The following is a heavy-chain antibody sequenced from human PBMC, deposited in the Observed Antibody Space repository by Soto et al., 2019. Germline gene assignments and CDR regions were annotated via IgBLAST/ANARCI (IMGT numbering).Heavy chain of an antibody. Sequence: QVQVVESGGGVVQPGRSLRLSCAASGFTFSSFGMHWVRQAPGKGLEWVSLIWYDGSKKSYGDSIKGRFTISRDNSRNTVYLQMKSLRPDDTAVYYCARDASYYSLWSGYYPSRNGMDVWGQGTMVTVSS. D-gene: IGHD3-3*01. J-gene: IGHJ6*02. CDR2: IWYDGSKK. CDR1: GFTFSSFG. CDR3: ARDASYYSLWSGYYPSRNGMDV. V-gene: IGHV3-33*01.